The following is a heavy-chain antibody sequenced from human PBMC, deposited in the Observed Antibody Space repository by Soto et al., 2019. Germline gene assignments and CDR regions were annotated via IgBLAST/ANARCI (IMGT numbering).Heavy chain of an antibody. CDR2: ISSSSSTI. J-gene: IGHJ4*01. V-gene: IGHV3-48*02. D-gene: IGHD5-12*01. CDR3: ARGGTIAVTTIGDY. CDR1: GFTFRSYN. Sequence: DVQLVESGGGLVQPGGSLRLSCAASGFTFRSYNMNWVRQAPGKGLDWVSYISSSSSTIYYADSVKGRFTISRDNAKNTLYLQMNSLRDDDTDMYYCARGGTIAVTTIGDYWGQGTLVTVSS.